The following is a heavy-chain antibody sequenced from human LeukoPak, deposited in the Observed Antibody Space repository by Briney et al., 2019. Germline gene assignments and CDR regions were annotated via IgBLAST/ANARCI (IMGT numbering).Heavy chain of an antibody. CDR1: GFPFSSYW. J-gene: IGHJ4*02. CDR2: IKQDGSKK. D-gene: IGHD5-24*01. Sequence: GGSLRLSCVASGFPFSSYWMIWVRQAPGKGLEWVANIKQDGSKKSYVDSVKGRFTISRDNAKNSLYLQMNSLRAEDTAIYYCTRVGYIDEGIDYWGQGTLVTVSS. V-gene: IGHV3-7*04. CDR3: TRVGYIDEGIDY.